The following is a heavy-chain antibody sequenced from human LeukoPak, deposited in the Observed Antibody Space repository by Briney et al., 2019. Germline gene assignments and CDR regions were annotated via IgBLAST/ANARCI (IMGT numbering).Heavy chain of an antibody. J-gene: IGHJ4*02. CDR2: IIPIFGTA. V-gene: IGHV1-69*13. D-gene: IGHD5-18*01. CDR3: ARGRGGYSYGPGY. Sequence: EASVKVSCKASGGTFSSYAISWVRQAPGQGLEWMGGIIPIFGTANYAQKFQGRVTITADESASTAYMELSSLRSEGTAVYYCARGRGGYSYGPGYWGQGTLVTVSS. CDR1: GGTFSSYA.